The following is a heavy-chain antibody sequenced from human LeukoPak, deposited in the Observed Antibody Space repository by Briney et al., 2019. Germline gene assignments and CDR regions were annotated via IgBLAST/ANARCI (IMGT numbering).Heavy chain of an antibody. CDR1: GFIFTTYW. CDR3: ARDGSYSSPNYYYGMDV. CDR2: IKQDGSET. V-gene: IGHV3-7*01. J-gene: IGHJ6*02. D-gene: IGHD6-13*01. Sequence: GGSLRLSCGASGFIFTTYWMNWVRQAPGKGLEWVANIKQDGSETYYVDSVKGRFTISRDNDKNSVYLQMGSLRVEDTAVYYCARDGSYSSPNYYYGMDVWGQGTTVTVSS.